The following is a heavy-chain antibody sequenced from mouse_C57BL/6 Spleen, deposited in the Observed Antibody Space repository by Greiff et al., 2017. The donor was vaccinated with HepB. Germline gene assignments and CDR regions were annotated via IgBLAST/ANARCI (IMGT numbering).Heavy chain of an antibody. V-gene: IGHV1-69*01. CDR3: ATSAYGSSSWFAY. CDR1: GYTFTSYW. CDR2: IDPSDSYT. J-gene: IGHJ3*01. D-gene: IGHD1-1*01. Sequence: VQLQQPGAELVMPGASVKLSCKASGYTFTSYWMHWVKQRPGQGLEWIGEIDPSDSYTNYNQKFKGKSTLTVDKSSSTAYMQLSSLTSEDSAVYYCATSAYGSSSWFAYWGQGTLVTVSA.